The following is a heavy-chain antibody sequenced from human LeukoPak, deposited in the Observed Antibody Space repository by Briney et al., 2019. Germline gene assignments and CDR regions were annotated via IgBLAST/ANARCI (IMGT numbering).Heavy chain of an antibody. V-gene: IGHV3-30*18. D-gene: IGHD3-10*01. CDR1: GFTFSSYA. Sequence: GGSLRLSCAASGFTFSSYAMSWVRQAPGKGLEWVAVISYDGSNKYYADSVKGRFTISRDNSKNTLYLQMNSLRAEDTAVYYCAKGISPLWFGELYFDYWGQGTLVTVSS. CDR2: ISYDGSNK. CDR3: AKGISPLWFGELYFDY. J-gene: IGHJ4*02.